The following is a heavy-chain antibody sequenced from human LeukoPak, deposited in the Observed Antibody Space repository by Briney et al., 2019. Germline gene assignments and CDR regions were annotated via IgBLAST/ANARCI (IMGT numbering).Heavy chain of an antibody. CDR3: AKDLSTSYYYDSSGDGY. CDR1: GFTFSSYG. D-gene: IGHD3-22*01. V-gene: IGHV3-30*18. J-gene: IGHJ4*02. CDR2: ISYDGSNK. Sequence: PGRSLRLSCAASGFTFSSYGMHWVRQAPGKGLEWVAVISYDGSNKYYADSVKGRFTISRDNSKNTLYLRMNSLRAEDTAVYYCAKDLSTSYYYDSSGDGYWGQGTLVTVSS.